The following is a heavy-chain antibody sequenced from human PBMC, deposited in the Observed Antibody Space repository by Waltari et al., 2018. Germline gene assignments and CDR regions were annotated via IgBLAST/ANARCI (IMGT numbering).Heavy chain of an antibody. V-gene: IGHV4-4*02. J-gene: IGHJ4*02. CDR1: GDSISSLSW. CDR2: VFQSGTA. D-gene: IGHD2-15*01. CDR3: AKISLHREGYS. Sequence: QLQESGPGLVEASGTLSLTCTVSGDSISSLSWWTWVRQPPGEGLEGIGEVFQSGTANYSPSLKSRVTLSVDKSPNQFFLTLNSVTAADTAMYYCAKISLHREGYSWGQGTLVTV.